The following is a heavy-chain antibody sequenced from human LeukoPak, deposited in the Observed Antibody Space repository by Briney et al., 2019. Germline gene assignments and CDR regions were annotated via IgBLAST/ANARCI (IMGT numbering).Heavy chain of an antibody. Sequence: PSETLSLTCSVSGDSTIYNYWSWIRQPAGKGLEWIGRIFSDGKINYSPFLESRVTMSVDNAKNQFSLRLSSVTAADTAVYYCARGPGVFGRIWYMDVWGQGTTVSVSS. D-gene: IGHD3-3*01. J-gene: IGHJ6*03. V-gene: IGHV4-4*07. CDR3: ARGPGVFGRIWYMDV. CDR2: IFSDGKI. CDR1: GDSTIYNY.